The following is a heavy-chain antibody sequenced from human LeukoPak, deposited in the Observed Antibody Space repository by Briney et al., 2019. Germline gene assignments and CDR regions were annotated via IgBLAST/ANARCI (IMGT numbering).Heavy chain of an antibody. CDR3: ARSPRGSGYYPFDY. CDR2: IYSGGST. V-gene: IGHV3-53*04. J-gene: IGHJ4*02. CDR1: GFTVSSNY. D-gene: IGHD3-3*01. Sequence: PGGSLRLSCAASGFTVSSNYMSWVRQAPGKGLEWVSVIYSGGSTYYADSVKGRFTISRHNSKNTLYLQMNSLRAEDTAVYYCARSPRGSGYYPFDYWGQGTLVTVSS.